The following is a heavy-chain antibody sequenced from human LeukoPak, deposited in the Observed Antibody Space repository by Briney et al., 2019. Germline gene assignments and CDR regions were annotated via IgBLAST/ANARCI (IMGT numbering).Heavy chain of an antibody. J-gene: IGHJ6*02. Sequence: PGGSLRLSCAASGFTFSNYGMHWVRQAPGKGLEWVAVISYDGSDKFYGDSVKGRFTISRDNSKNTLYLQMNSLRAEDTAVYYCAKVLLAFGYNYYGMDVWGQGTTVTVS. CDR1: GFTFSNYG. CDR3: AKVLLAFGYNYYGMDV. D-gene: IGHD3-16*01. V-gene: IGHV3-30*18. CDR2: ISYDGSDK.